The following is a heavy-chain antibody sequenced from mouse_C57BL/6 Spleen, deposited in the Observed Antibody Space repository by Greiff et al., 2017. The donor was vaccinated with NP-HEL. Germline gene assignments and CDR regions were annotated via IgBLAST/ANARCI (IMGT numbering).Heavy chain of an antibody. V-gene: IGHV1-55*01. Sequence: VQLQQPGAELVKPGASVKMSCKASGYTFTSYWITWVKQRPGQGLEWIGDIYPGSGSTNYNEKFTSKATLTVDTSSSTAYMQLSSLTSEDSAVYCCARRDYGSSGGFAYWGQGTLVTVSA. CDR2: IYPGSGST. CDR3: ARRDYGSSGGFAY. CDR1: GYTFTSYW. D-gene: IGHD1-1*01. J-gene: IGHJ3*01.